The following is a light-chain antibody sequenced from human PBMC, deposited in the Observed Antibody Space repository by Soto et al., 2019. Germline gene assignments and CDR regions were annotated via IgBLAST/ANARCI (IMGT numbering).Light chain of an antibody. V-gene: IGLV1-44*01. CDR2: SDN. CDR3: KSYAGSNTYV. J-gene: IGLJ1*01. CDR1: SSNIGSNT. Sequence: QSVLTQPPSASGTPGQRVTISCSGGSSNIGSNTVNWYQQLPGTAPKLLIYSDNQRPSGVPDRFSGSKSGTSASLAISGLQSADEADYFCKSYAGSNTYVFGSGTKLTVL.